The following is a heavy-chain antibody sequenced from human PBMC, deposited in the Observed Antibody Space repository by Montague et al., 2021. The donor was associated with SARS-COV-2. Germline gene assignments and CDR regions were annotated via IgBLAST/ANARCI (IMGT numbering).Heavy chain of an antibody. V-gene: IGHV4-31*03. CDR3: AGANEYVMTSKAYAMDV. Sequence: TLSLTCTVSGGSISSGGYYWSWVRQPPGKGLDWIGYIFYRGGTYYNPSLKSRVSMSVDTSKIQFSLNLTSVTAADTAVYYCAGANEYVMTSKAYAMDVWGQGTTVTVSS. CDR1: GGSISSGGYY. CDR2: IFYRGGT. J-gene: IGHJ6*02. D-gene: IGHD2-21*02.